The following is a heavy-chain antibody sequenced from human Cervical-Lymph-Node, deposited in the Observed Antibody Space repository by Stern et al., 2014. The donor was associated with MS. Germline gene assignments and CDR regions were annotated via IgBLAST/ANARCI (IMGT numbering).Heavy chain of an antibody. J-gene: IGHJ4*02. D-gene: IGHD6-19*01. CDR1: GGIFISST. V-gene: IGHV1-69*01. Sequence: QVQLVQSGAELKKPGSSVQVSCTTSGGIFISSTPTPPPQAPGPGLEWMGDISPGLDSVDYAQEFQGRFTLTADDSTNTVYMELTSLQSGDTAMYYCARDGFDSGSALAFWGQGTLVTVSS. CDR3: ARDGFDSGSALAF. CDR2: ISPGLDSV.